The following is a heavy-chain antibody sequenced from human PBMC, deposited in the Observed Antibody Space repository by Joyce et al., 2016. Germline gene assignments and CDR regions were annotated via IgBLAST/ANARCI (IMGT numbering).Heavy chain of an antibody. CDR1: AFTFSNSW. D-gene: IGHD4-23*01. CDR3: TADLPGGISDYFDY. CDR2: IKSKAAGGTT. V-gene: IGHV3-15*01. J-gene: IGHJ4*02. Sequence: EVQVLESGGDLVQPGESLRLSCAASAFTFSNSWMSWVRQAQGKGREWIARIKSKAAGGTTDYAAPVKGRFTISRDDSNNMLYLQMNSLKTEDTAVYYCTADLPGGISDYFDYWGQGTLVTVSS.